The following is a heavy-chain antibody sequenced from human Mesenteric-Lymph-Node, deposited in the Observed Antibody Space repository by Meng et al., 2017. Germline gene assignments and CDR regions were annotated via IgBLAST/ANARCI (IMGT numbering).Heavy chain of an antibody. CDR3: AKALTTVTTAVDY. D-gene: IGHD4-17*01. V-gene: IGHV3-23*01. CDR1: GFTFSSNG. J-gene: IGHJ4*02. Sequence: EVHLLESGVGLVHPGGSLRLSGAASGFTFSSNGMNWVRQAPGKGLEWVSSISGSGPVTYYADSVKGRFTISRDNSKNTLYLQMNSLKAEDTAVYYCAKALTTVTTAVDYWGQGTLVTVSS. CDR2: ISGSGPVT.